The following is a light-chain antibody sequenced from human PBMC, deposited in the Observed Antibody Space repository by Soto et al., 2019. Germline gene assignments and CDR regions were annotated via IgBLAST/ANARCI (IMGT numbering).Light chain of an antibody. CDR2: SAS. CDR1: QSVSSN. Sequence: EIVMTQSPATLSVSPGERATLSCRASQSVSSNLAWYQQKPGQAPRLLIYSASTRATGIPVRFRGSGSGTEFTLTISSLQSEDFAVYYCQQYNNWPPMYTFGQGTKLDI. V-gene: IGKV3-15*01. CDR3: QQYNNWPPMYT. J-gene: IGKJ2*01.